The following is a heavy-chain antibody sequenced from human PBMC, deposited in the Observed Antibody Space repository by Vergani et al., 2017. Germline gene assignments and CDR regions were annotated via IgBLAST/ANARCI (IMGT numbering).Heavy chain of an antibody. Sequence: QVQLVQSGAEVKKPGASVKVSCKASGYTFTSYDINWVRQATGQGLEWMGWMNPNSGNTGYAQKLQGRVTMTRNTSISTADMELSSLRSEDTAVYYCARARGRGIAAAGTYGYWGQGTLVTVSS. CDR3: ARARGRGIAAAGTYGY. J-gene: IGHJ4*02. CDR1: GYTFTSYD. CDR2: MNPNSGNT. D-gene: IGHD6-13*01. V-gene: IGHV1-8*01.